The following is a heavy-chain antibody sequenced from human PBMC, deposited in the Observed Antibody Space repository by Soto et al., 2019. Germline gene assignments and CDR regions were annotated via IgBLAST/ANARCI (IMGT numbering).Heavy chain of an antibody. CDR1: GGSISSDSYY. V-gene: IGHV4-39*01. CDR3: AGLRATFDY. Sequence: PSETLSLTCTVSGGSISSDSYYWGWIRQSPEKGLEWIASISYSGSTYYNTTLKSRLIISVDTSKSQFSLKLSSVTAADTAVYYCAGLRATFDYWGQGTLVTVSS. CDR2: ISYSGST. J-gene: IGHJ4*02.